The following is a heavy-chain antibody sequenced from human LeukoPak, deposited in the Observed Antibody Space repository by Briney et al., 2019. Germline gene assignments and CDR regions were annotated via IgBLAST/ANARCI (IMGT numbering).Heavy chain of an antibody. Sequence: SETLSLTCTVSGGPISSYYWSWIRQPPGKGLEWIGYIYYSGSTNYNPSLKSRVTISVDTSKNQFSLTLSSVTAADTAVYYCARDRKLYFIDYWGQGTLVTVSS. CDR1: GGPISSYY. J-gene: IGHJ4*02. D-gene: IGHD2-8*01. CDR3: ARDRKLYFIDY. CDR2: IYYSGST. V-gene: IGHV4-59*01.